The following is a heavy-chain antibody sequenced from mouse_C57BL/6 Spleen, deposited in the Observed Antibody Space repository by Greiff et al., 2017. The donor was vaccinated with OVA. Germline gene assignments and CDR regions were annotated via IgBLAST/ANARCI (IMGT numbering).Heavy chain of an antibody. CDR3: ARSRNWEDYFDY. D-gene: IGHD4-1*01. V-gene: IGHV7-3*01. Sequence: EVKVEESGGGLVQPGGSLSLSCAASGFTFTDYYMSWVRQPPGTALEWLGFIRNKANGYTAEDSAAVKGRFTISRDNSQSILYLQMNALRAEDSATYYCARSRNWEDYFDYWGQGTTLTVSS. CDR2: IRNKANGYTA. CDR1: GFTFTDYY. J-gene: IGHJ2*01.